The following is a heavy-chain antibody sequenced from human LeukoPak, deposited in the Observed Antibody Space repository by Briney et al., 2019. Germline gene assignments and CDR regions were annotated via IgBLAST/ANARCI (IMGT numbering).Heavy chain of an antibody. J-gene: IGHJ6*03. V-gene: IGHV3-30*02. CDR2: IRYDGSNK. Sequence: GGSLRLSCAASGFTFSSYGMHWVRQAPGKGLEWVAFIRYDGSNKYYADSVKGRFTISRDNSKNTLYLQMNSLRAEDTAVYYCAKESGAVATPYYYYYMDVWGKGTTVTVSS. D-gene: IGHD6-19*01. CDR3: AKESGAVATPYYYYYMDV. CDR1: GFTFSSYG.